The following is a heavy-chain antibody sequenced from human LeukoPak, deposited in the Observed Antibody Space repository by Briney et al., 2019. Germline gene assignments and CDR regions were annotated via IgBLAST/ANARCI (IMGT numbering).Heavy chain of an antibody. J-gene: IGHJ6*03. CDR2: IYHRGTT. Sequence: SETLSLTCTVSGGSIGIDDYYWTWIRQPPGKGLEWIGYIYHRGTTYYNPSLESRVTISLDRSKNQFSLKLSSVTAADTAMFYCARVRDPYYYYMDVWGKGTTVTVSS. D-gene: IGHD5-24*01. CDR1: GGSIGIDDYY. CDR3: ARVRDPYYYYMDV. V-gene: IGHV4-30-2*01.